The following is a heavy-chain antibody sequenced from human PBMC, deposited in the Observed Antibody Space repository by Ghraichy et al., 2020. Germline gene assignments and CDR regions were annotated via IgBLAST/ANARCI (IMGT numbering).Heavy chain of an antibody. CDR2: ITSTSSYI. J-gene: IGHJ3*02. Sequence: GSLRLSCAASGLIFSSYWMTWVRQAPGKGLEWVSSITSTSSYIYYADSVKGRFTISRDNAKNSLYLQMNSLGAEDTALYYCVRTYCSSRRCFWGASQNAFDIWGQGTMVTVSS. D-gene: IGHD2-2*01. CDR3: VRTYCSSRRCFWGASQNAFDI. V-gene: IGHV3-21*01. CDR1: GLIFSSYW.